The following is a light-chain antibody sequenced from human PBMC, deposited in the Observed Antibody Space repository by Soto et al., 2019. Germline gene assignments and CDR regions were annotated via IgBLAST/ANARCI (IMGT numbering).Light chain of an antibody. CDR1: SRDVGGYNY. CDR2: EVH. V-gene: IGLV2-14*01. J-gene: IGLJ2*01. Sequence: QSALTQPASVSGSPGQSITISCTGSSRDVGGYNYVSWYQQHPGKAPKLTIYEVHNRPSGVSNRVSGSKSSNTASLTISGLQADAEADYYCSSYTSSTTLVFGGRTKLTDL. CDR3: SSYTSSTTLV.